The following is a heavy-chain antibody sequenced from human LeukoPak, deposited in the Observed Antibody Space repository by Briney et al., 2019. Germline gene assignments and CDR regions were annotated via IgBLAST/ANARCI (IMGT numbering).Heavy chain of an antibody. V-gene: IGHV3-23*01. CDR2: ISDSGGST. CDR1: GFTFSSYA. D-gene: IGHD1-1*01. CDR3: ARSPHNWNGEDYYYYMDV. Sequence: GGSLRLSCAASGFTFSSYAMNWVRRAPGKGLEWVSVISDSGGSTYYTDSVKGRFTISRDNSKNTLYLQMNSLRAEDTAAYYCARSPHNWNGEDYYYYMDVWGKGTTVTVSS. J-gene: IGHJ6*03.